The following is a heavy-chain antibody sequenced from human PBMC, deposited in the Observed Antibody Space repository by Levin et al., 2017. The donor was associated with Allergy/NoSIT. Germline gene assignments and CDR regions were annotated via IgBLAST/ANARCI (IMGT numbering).Heavy chain of an antibody. J-gene: IGHJ3*02. CDR3: ARGGLYESGALDT. CDR2: IGSAGGT. D-gene: IGHD2-8*01. V-gene: IGHV3-13*01. Sequence: GGSLRLSCTASGFTSSNHDMHWVRQLPGKGLEWVSSIGSAGGTFYAGSVKGRFTISRENAKNSLYLQMNSLGAGDTAVYYCARGGLYESGALDTWGQGTMVTVSS. CDR1: GFTSSNHD.